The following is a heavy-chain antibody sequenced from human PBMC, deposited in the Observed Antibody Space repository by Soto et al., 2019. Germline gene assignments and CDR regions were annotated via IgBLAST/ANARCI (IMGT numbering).Heavy chain of an antibody. D-gene: IGHD3-3*01. Sequence: EAQLSESGGGLVQPGGSLRLSCAASGFTFRKYGMAWVRQAPGKGLEWVSGISETGRGTNYADSVRGRFTISRDNSKNTLDLLMESLRAEDTAVYYCVKDRATIYGVIWKYGLDVWGQGTTVSVSS. CDR2: ISETGRGT. J-gene: IGHJ6*02. V-gene: IGHV3-23*01. CDR1: GFTFRKYG. CDR3: VKDRATIYGVIWKYGLDV.